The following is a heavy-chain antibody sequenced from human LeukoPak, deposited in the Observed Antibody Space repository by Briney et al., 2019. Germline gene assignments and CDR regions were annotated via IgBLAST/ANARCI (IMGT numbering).Heavy chain of an antibody. CDR2: INPSGGST. CDR3: ARVVADGAHYDFWSGYSFGQIDY. CDR1: GYTFTSYY. Sequence: ASVKASCKASGYTFTSYYMHWVRQAPGQGLEWMGIINPSGGSTSYAQKFQGRVTMTRDMSTSTVYMELSSLRSEDTAVYYCARVVADGAHYDFWSGYSFGQIDYWGQGTLVTVSS. J-gene: IGHJ4*02. V-gene: IGHV1-46*01. D-gene: IGHD3-3*01.